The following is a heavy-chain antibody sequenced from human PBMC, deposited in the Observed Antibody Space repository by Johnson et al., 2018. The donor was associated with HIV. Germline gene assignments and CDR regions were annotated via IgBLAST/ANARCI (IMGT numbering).Heavy chain of an antibody. Sequence: QVQLVESGGGVVQPGRSLRLSCVASGFPFSTYAIHWVRQAPGKGLEWVAVISYDGTKTYYADSVKGRFTMSRDNSKNTIYLQTNSLRREDTAVYYCARGKAWIQSWDDAFDIWGQGTVVTVSS. J-gene: IGHJ3*02. D-gene: IGHD5-18*01. V-gene: IGHV3-30-3*01. CDR1: GFPFSTYA. CDR2: ISYDGTKT. CDR3: ARGKAWIQSWDDAFDI.